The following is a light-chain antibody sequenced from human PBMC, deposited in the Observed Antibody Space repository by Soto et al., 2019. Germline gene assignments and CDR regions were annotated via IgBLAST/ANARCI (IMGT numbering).Light chain of an antibody. Sequence: QSVLTQPASVSGSPGQSITISCTGTSSDVGGYNYVSWYQQHPGKAPKLMIYEVCKRPSGVPDRFSGSKSGNTASLTVSGLQAEDEADYYCNSYAGSNNWVFGGGTKLTVL. J-gene: IGLJ3*02. CDR2: EVC. CDR3: NSYAGSNNWV. V-gene: IGLV2-8*01. CDR1: SSDVGGYNY.